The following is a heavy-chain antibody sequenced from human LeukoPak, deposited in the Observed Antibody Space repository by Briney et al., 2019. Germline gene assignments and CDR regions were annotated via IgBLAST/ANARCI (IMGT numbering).Heavy chain of an antibody. D-gene: IGHD5-18*01. Sequence: GASVKVSCKASGGTFSSYAISWVRQAPGQGLEWMGRIIPILGIANYAQKFQDRVTITADKSTSTAYMELSSLRSEDTAVYYCASKSRYSYGYILDYWGQGTLVTVSS. J-gene: IGHJ4*02. CDR3: ASKSRYSYGYILDY. CDR1: GGTFSSYA. V-gene: IGHV1-69*04. CDR2: IIPILGIA.